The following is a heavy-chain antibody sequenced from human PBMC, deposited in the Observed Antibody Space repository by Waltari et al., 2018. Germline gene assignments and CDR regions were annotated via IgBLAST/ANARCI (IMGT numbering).Heavy chain of an antibody. J-gene: IGHJ5*02. CDR1: GYTFTNYA. CDR2: INTSTGNP. D-gene: IGHD2-2*01. V-gene: IGHV7-4-1*02. Sequence: QVQLVQSGSELKKPGASVKVSCKASGYTFTNYAINWLRQAPGQGLELMGWINTSTGNPTYVQGFTGRFVFSLDTSVSTAYLQINSLKADDTAVYYCAREVVPAATIVVNWFDPWGQGTLVTVSS. CDR3: AREVVPAATIVVNWFDP.